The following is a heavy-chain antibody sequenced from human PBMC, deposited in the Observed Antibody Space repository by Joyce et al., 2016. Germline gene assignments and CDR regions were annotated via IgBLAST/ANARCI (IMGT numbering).Heavy chain of an antibody. Sequence: QVQLQESGPGLVKPLQTLSLTCTVSGGSISSDDYYWTWVRQTPGKGLEWIGHIYFRESTLYNSSLQSRVAISKDTSKNQCSLTLTSVTAADTAVYYCARATMDRVPYEYWGQGTLVTVSS. V-gene: IGHV4-30-4*01. D-gene: IGHD4/OR15-4a*01. CDR3: ARATMDRVPYEY. CDR2: IYFREST. J-gene: IGHJ4*02. CDR1: GGSISSDDYY.